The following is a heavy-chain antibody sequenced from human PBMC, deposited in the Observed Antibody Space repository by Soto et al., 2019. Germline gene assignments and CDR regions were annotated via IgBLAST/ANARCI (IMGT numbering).Heavy chain of an antibody. V-gene: IGHV1-18*01. CDR3: ARDLRHVVVPAATFDY. J-gene: IGHJ4*02. CDR1: GYTFTSYG. D-gene: IGHD2-2*01. Sequence: ASVKVSCKASGYTFTSYGISWVRQAPGQGLEWMGWISAYNGNTNYAQKLQGRVTMTTDTSTSTAYMELRSLRSDDTAVYYCARDLRHVVVPAATFDYWGQGTLVTVSS. CDR2: ISAYNGNT.